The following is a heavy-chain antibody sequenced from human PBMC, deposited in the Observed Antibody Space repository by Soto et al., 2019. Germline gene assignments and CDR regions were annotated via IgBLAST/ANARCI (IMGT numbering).Heavy chain of an antibody. Sequence: SETLSLTCTVSGGSISSSSYYWGWIRQPPGKGLEWIGSIYYSGSTYYNPSLKSRVTISVDTSKNQFSLKLSSVTAADTAVYYCASAGHAVMITFGGADGAFDIWGQGTMVTVSS. CDR3: ASAGHAVMITFGGADGAFDI. D-gene: IGHD3-16*01. CDR1: GGSISSSSYY. CDR2: IYYSGST. V-gene: IGHV4-39*01. J-gene: IGHJ3*02.